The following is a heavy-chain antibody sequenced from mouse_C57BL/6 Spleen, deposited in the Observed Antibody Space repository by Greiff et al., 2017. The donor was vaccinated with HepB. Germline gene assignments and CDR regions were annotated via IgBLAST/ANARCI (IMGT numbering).Heavy chain of an antibody. Sequence: VQLQQSGPELVKPGASVKISCKASGYAFSSSWMNWVKQRPGKGLEWIGRIYPGDGDTNYNGKFKGKATLTADKSSSTAYMQLSSLTSEDSAVYFCAAITTESGFAYWGQGTLVTVSA. J-gene: IGHJ3*01. CDR3: AAITTESGFAY. CDR2: IYPGDGDT. CDR1: GYAFSSSW. V-gene: IGHV1-82*01. D-gene: IGHD1-1*01.